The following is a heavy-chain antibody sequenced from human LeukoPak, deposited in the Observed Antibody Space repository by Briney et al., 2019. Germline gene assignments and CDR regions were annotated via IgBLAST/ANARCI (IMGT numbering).Heavy chain of an antibody. Sequence: PSETLSLTCTVSGGSISYYYWTWIRQSPGKGLEWIGQIYYTGSTNYNPSLKSRVTISVDTSKNQFSLKLSSVTAADTAVYYCARVGYYDSSGYYYFDYWGQGTLVTVSS. CDR3: ARVGYYDSSGYYYFDY. J-gene: IGHJ4*02. D-gene: IGHD3-22*01. CDR1: GGSISYYY. CDR2: IYYTGST. V-gene: IGHV4-59*01.